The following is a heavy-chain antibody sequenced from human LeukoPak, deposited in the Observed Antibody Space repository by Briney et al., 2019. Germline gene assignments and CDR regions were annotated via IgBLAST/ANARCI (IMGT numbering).Heavy chain of an antibody. CDR3: ARVGYCSGGSCYSVWFDP. Sequence: SVRVSCKASGGTFSSYAISWVRQAPGQGLEWMGGIIPIFGTANYAQKFQGRVTITTDGSTSTAYMELSSLRSEDTAVYYCARVGYCSGGSCYSVWFDPWGQGTLVTVSS. D-gene: IGHD2-15*01. CDR1: GGTFSSYA. CDR2: IIPIFGTA. J-gene: IGHJ5*02. V-gene: IGHV1-69*05.